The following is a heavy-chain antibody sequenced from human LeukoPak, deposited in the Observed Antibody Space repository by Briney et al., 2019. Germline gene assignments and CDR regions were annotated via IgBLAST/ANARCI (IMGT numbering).Heavy chain of an antibody. Sequence: SVKVSCKASGGTFSSYAISWVRQAPGQGLEWMGRIIPIFGTANYAQKFQGRVTITTDEFTSTAYMELSSLGSEDTAVYYCARGSVIAAVFDYWGQGTLVTVSS. J-gene: IGHJ4*02. CDR2: IIPIFGTA. CDR1: GGTFSSYA. V-gene: IGHV1-69*05. D-gene: IGHD2-21*01. CDR3: ARGSVIAAVFDY.